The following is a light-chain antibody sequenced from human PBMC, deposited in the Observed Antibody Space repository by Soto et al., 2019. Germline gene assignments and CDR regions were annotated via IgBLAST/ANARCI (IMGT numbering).Light chain of an antibody. V-gene: IGLV2-8*01. Sequence: QSVLTQPPSASGSPGQSVTLSCTGTSSDVGGYNYVSWYQQHPGKAPKLMIYEVSKRPSGVPDRFSGSKSGNTASLTVSGLQAEDEDDYYCSSYAGSNILYVFGTGTKVTVL. CDR2: EVS. J-gene: IGLJ1*01. CDR1: SSDVGGYNY. CDR3: SSYAGSNILYV.